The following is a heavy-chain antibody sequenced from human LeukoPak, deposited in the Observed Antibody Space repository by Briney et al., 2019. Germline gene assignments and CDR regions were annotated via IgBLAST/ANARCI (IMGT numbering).Heavy chain of an antibody. J-gene: IGHJ4*02. Sequence: SVKVSCKASGGTFSSYAISWVRQAPGQGLEWMGGIIPIFGTANYAQKFQGRVTITADESTSTAYMELSSLRSEDTAVYYCARDRYCSGGSCYSDYFDYWGQGTLVTVSS. CDR2: IIPIFGTA. D-gene: IGHD2-15*01. CDR1: GGTFSSYA. CDR3: ARDRYCSGGSCYSDYFDY. V-gene: IGHV1-69*13.